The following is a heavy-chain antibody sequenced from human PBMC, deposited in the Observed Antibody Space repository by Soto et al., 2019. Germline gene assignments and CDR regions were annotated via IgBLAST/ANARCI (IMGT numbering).Heavy chain of an antibody. CDR3: TRKQSDDNYFDP. Sequence: QVKLQQSGPGLVKPSETLSLTCTVSGAALSSGGYFYTWVRQPPGKGLEWLGYIYYSGGTNYNPYLKSIDTLSLDQSKSQFSLRLISVTAADTAVYYCTRKQSDDNYFDPWGQGTLVTVSS. CDR1: GAALSSGGYF. CDR2: IYYSGGT. J-gene: IGHJ5*02. V-gene: IGHV4-61*08. D-gene: IGHD6-19*01.